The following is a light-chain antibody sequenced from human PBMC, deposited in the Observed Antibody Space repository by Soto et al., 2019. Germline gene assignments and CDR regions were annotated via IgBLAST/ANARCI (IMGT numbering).Light chain of an antibody. CDR3: QQYGSSPWT. J-gene: IGKJ1*01. Sequence: EIVLTQSPGTLSLSPGERATLSCRASQSASSSYLAWYQQKPGQAPRLLIYDTSNRAPGIPDRFSGSGSGTDFTLTVSRLEPEDFAVYYCQQYGSSPWTFGQGTKGEIK. CDR1: QSASSSY. V-gene: IGKV3-20*01. CDR2: DTS.